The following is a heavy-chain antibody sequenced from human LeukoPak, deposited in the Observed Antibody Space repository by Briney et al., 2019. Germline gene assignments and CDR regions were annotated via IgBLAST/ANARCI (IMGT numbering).Heavy chain of an antibody. J-gene: IGHJ4*01. Sequence: PGGSLRLSCVTSGFSFSTYSMNWVRQAPGKGLEWVSSVTGSGTTKYYADSVKGRFVISRDNAKNSLYLQMNSLRAEDTAVYFCARERQLVTDYWGPGTLVTVSS. CDR2: VTGSGTTK. CDR3: ARERQLVTDY. D-gene: IGHD6-6*01. CDR1: GFSFSTYS. V-gene: IGHV3-21*06.